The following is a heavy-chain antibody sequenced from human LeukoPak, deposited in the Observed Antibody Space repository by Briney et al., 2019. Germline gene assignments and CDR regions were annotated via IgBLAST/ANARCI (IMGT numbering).Heavy chain of an antibody. Sequence: GESLKISCKGSGYSFTTYWIGWVRQMPGKGLEWMGIIYPGDSDTRYSPSFQGQVTISADKSINTAYLQWSSLKASDTAMYYCARIHVVVPAAPKNYFDYWGQGTLVTVSS. D-gene: IGHD2-2*01. V-gene: IGHV5-51*01. CDR3: ARIHVVVPAAPKNYFDY. CDR1: GYSFTTYW. CDR2: IYPGDSDT. J-gene: IGHJ4*02.